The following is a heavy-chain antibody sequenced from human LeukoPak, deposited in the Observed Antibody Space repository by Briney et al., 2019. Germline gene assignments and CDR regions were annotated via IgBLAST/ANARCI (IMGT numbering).Heavy chain of an antibody. J-gene: IGHJ6*04. CDR1: GFTFSDYS. CDR2: ISSSGSTI. D-gene: IGHD3-10*02. V-gene: IGHV3-48*04. Sequence: GGSLRLSCAASGFTFSDYSLNWVRQAPGKGLEWVSYISSSGSTIYYADSVKGRFTISRDNAKNSLYLQMNSLRAEDTAVYYCAELGITMIGGVWGKGTTVTISS. CDR3: AELGITMIGGV.